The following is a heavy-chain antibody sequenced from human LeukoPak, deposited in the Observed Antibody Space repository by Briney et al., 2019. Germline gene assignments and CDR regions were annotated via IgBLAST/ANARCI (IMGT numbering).Heavy chain of an antibody. CDR1: GFTFSSYA. CDR3: AKDQLSNYGYYYYGMDV. CDR2: ISGSGGST. D-gene: IGHD4-11*01. J-gene: IGHJ6*02. V-gene: IGHV3-23*01. Sequence: GGSLRLSCAASGFTFSSYAMSWVRQAPGKGLEWVSAISGSGGSTYYADSVKGRFTISRDNSKNTLYLQMNSLRAEDTAVYCCAKDQLSNYGYYYYGMDVWGQGTTVTVSS.